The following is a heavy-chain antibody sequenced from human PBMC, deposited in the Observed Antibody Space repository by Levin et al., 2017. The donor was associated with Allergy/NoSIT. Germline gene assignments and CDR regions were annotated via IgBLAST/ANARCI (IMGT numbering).Heavy chain of an antibody. CDR2: IRSKANSYAT. V-gene: IGHV3-73*01. CDR1: GFTFSGSA. CDR3: TNRGWFGELLYDY. J-gene: IGHJ4*02. Sequence: GGSLRLSCAASGFTFSGSAMHWVRQASGKGLEWVGRIRSKANSYATAYAASVKGRFSISRDDSRNTAYLQMNSLKTEDTAVYYCTNRGWFGELLYDYWGQGTMVTVSS. D-gene: IGHD3-10*01.